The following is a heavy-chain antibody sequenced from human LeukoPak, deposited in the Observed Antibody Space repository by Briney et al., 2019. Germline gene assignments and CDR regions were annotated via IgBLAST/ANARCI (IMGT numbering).Heavy chain of an antibody. V-gene: IGHV1-18*01. D-gene: IGHD6-6*01. Sequence: ASVKVSCKTSGYTFITYGLTWVRQAPGQGLEWMGWISGYNGNTNYAQKLQGRVTMTTDTSTSTAYMELRSLRSEDTAVYYCARGSSSESWFDPWGQGTLVTVSS. CDR2: ISGYNGNT. J-gene: IGHJ5*02. CDR3: ARGSSSESWFDP. CDR1: GYTFITYG.